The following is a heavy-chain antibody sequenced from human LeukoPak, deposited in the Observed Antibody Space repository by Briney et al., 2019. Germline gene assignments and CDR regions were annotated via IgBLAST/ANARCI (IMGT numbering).Heavy chain of an antibody. CDR3: ARLDCSSTSCYGGYSWFDP. V-gene: IGHV4-38-2*01. CDR1: GYSISSDYY. CDR2: FYHSGST. Sequence: SETLSLTCAVSGYSISSDYYWGWIRQPPGKGLEWIGNFYHSGSTYYSPSLKSRVTISVDTSKNQFSLKLSSVTAADTAVYYCARLDCSSTSCYGGYSWFDPWGQGTLVTVSS. D-gene: IGHD2-2*01. J-gene: IGHJ5*02.